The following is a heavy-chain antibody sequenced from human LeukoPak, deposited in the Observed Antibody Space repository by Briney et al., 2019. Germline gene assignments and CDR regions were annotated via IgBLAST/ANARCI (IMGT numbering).Heavy chain of an antibody. D-gene: IGHD6-13*01. Sequence: GGSLRLSCAASGFTFSSYGMHWVRQAPGKGLEWVAFIRYDGSNKYYADSVKGRFTISRDNSKNTLYLQMNSLRAEDTAAYYRAKDGIAAAFDAFDIWGQGTMVTVSS. CDR1: GFTFSSYG. CDR2: IRYDGSNK. V-gene: IGHV3-30*02. J-gene: IGHJ3*02. CDR3: AKDGIAAAFDAFDI.